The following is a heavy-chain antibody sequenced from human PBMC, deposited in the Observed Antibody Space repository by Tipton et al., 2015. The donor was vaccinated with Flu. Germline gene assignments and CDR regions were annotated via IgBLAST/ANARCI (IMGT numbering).Heavy chain of an antibody. D-gene: IGHD4-23*01. Sequence: QVQLVQSGAEVKKPGASVKVSCKASGYSFTNYYIHWVRQAPGQGLEWMGIINPSGGYSSHGQKFGGRVTMTTDTSTSTAYMELSSLRSEDTAIYYCARLYSVSGGNAMVAHFDYWGQGTLVTVSS. V-gene: IGHV1-46*01. J-gene: IGHJ4*02. CDR1: GYSFTNYY. CDR3: ARLYSVSGGNAMVAHFDY. CDR2: INPSGGYS.